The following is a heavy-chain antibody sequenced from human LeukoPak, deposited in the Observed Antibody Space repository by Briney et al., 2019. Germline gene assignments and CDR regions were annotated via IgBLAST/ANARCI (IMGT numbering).Heavy chain of an antibody. CDR1: GDTFSSYT. CDR2: IIPILGIA. Sequence: SVKVSCKASGDTFSSYTISWVRQAPGQGLEWMGRIIPILGIANYAQKFQGRVTITADKSTSTAYMELSSLRSEDTAVYYCARDSSGWYGSWFDPWGQGTLVTVPS. D-gene: IGHD6-19*01. V-gene: IGHV1-69*04. CDR3: ARDSSGWYGSWFDP. J-gene: IGHJ5*02.